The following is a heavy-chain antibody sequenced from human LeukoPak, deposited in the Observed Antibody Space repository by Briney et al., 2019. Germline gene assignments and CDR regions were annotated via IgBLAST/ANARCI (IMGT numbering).Heavy chain of an antibody. CDR1: GFTFSSYA. V-gene: IGHV3-30-3*01. Sequence: GGSLRLSCAASGFTFSSYAMHWVRQAPGKGLEWVAVISYDGSNKYYADSVKGRFTISRDNSKNTLYLQMNSLRAEDTAVYYCAREGNSMVRGVILPGYYFDYWGQGTLVTVSS. D-gene: IGHD3-10*01. CDR3: AREGNSMVRGVILPGYYFDY. J-gene: IGHJ4*02. CDR2: ISYDGSNK.